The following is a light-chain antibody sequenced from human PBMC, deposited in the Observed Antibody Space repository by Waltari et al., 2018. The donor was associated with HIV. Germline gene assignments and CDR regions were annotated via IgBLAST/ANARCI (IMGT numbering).Light chain of an antibody. CDR1: QSLLHSNGHNY. V-gene: IGKV2-28*01. Sequence: DIVMTQSPLSLPVTPGEPASISCRSSQSLLHSNGHNYLEWYLQKPGQSPQLLIYLGSNRASGVPDRFSGSGSGTGFTLKISRVEAEDVGVYYCMQALQTPSFGQGTRLEIK. CDR2: LGS. CDR3: MQALQTPS. J-gene: IGKJ5*01.